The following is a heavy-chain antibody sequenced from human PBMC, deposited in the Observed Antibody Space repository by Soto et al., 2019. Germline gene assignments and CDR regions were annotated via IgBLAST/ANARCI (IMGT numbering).Heavy chain of an antibody. V-gene: IGHV1-8*01. CDR1: GYTFTSYD. CDR2: MNPKGGNT. Sequence: ASVKVSCKVSGYTFTSYDINWVRQATGKGLEWMGCMNPKGGNTGYAQKLQGRVTMTRNTSISTAYMELSSLRSEDTAVYYCARGLGAVAGRYYYFGMDVWGQGTTVTVSS. J-gene: IGHJ6*02. CDR3: ARGLGAVAGRYYYFGMDV. D-gene: IGHD6-19*01.